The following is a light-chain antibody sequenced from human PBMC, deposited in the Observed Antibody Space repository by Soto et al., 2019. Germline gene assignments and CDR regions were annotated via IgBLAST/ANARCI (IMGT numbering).Light chain of an antibody. CDR3: QQYNNWPPWT. V-gene: IGKV3-15*01. Sequence: EVVMTQSPATLSVSPGERATLSCRASQSVSSNLAWYQQKPGQAPRLLIYGASTRATGIPARFSGSGSGTEFTLTISGLQSEDFGVYYCQQYNNWPPWTFGQGTKLEI. CDR2: GAS. CDR1: QSVSSN. J-gene: IGKJ1*01.